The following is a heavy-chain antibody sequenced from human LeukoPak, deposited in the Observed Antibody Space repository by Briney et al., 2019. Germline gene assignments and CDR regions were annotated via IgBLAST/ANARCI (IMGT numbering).Heavy chain of an antibody. CDR1: GGTFSSST. J-gene: IGHJ3*02. CDR3: AREGFVWELKHAFDI. Sequence: ASVRVSCKASGGTFSSSTVSWVRLAPGQGLEWVGGITPVLGTSNYAQKFQGRVMISTDESTSTVYMVLSSVGSEDTAVYYCAREGFVWELKHAFDIWGQGTMVSVSS. CDR2: ITPVLGTS. V-gene: IGHV1-69*16. D-gene: IGHD3-10*01.